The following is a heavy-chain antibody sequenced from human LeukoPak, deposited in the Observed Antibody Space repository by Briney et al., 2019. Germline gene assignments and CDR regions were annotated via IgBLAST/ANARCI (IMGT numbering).Heavy chain of an antibody. Sequence: SETLSLTCAVYGGSFSGYYWSWIRQPPGKGLEWIGEINHSGSTNYNPSLKSRVTISVDTSKNQFSLKLSSVTAADTAVYYCARNYCSGGSCYSKNWFGPWGQGTLVTVSS. CDR3: ARNYCSGGSCYSKNWFGP. V-gene: IGHV4-34*01. CDR1: GGSFSGYY. J-gene: IGHJ5*02. CDR2: INHSGST. D-gene: IGHD2-15*01.